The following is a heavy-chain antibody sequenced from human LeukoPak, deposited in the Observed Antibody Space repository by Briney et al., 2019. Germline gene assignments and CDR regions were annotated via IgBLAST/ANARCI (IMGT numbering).Heavy chain of an antibody. CDR1: GFIFSNYW. Sequence: GGSLRLSCAASGFIFSNYWMAWVRQAPGRGLEWVANINKDGSEKYYVDSVRGRFTISRDNAKNSLYLQMNSLGAEDTAVYYCVRELGVGVAEYFPYWGQGTLVTVSS. D-gene: IGHD1-26*01. J-gene: IGHJ1*01. CDR3: VRELGVGVAEYFPY. CDR2: INKDGSEK. V-gene: IGHV3-7*01.